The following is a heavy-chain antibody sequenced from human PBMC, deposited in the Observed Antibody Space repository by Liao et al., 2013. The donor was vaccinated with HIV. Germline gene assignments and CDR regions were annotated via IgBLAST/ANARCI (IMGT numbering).Heavy chain of an antibody. D-gene: IGHD6-13*01. CDR1: GGSISSGNYY. V-gene: IGHV4-61*02. J-gene: IGHJ5*02. CDR3: ARDAGLAGTQNWFDP. Sequence: QVQLQESGPGLVKPSQTLSLTCTVSGGSISSGNYYWSWIRQSPGKGLEWIGRTLLRGATSYNPSFKSRVTMSIDMSKSQLSLRMDSLTAADTAVYFCARDAGLAGTQNWFDPWGQGTLVTV. CDR2: TLLRGAT.